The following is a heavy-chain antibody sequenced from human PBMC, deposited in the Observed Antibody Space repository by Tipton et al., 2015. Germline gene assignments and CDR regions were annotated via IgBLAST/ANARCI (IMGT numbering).Heavy chain of an antibody. CDR3: ARDFIAQGGMDV. CDR1: GYTFTTYY. D-gene: IGHD6-13*01. CDR2: IDPSDGTT. Sequence: QSGAKVKKPGASVKVSCKASGYTFTTYYIHWVRQAPGQGLEWVGIIDPSDGTTTYAQEVQGRVNMTRDTSTSTVYMELSSLRSEDTAVYYCARDFIAQGGMDVWGQGTRVTVS. J-gene: IGHJ6*02. V-gene: IGHV1-46*01.